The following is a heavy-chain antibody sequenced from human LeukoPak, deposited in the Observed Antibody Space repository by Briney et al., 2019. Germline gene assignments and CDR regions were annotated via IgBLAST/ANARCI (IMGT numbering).Heavy chain of an antibody. D-gene: IGHD3-10*01. CDR3: ARDWQITMVRGGGDY. Sequence: PGGALRLSCAASGFTFSSYWMSWVRQAPGKGLEWVANIKQDGSEKYYVDSVKGRFTISRDNAKNSLYLQTNSLRAQDTAVNYCARDWQITMVRGGGDYWGQGTLVTVSS. CDR1: GFTFSSYW. J-gene: IGHJ4*02. V-gene: IGHV3-7*01. CDR2: IKQDGSEK.